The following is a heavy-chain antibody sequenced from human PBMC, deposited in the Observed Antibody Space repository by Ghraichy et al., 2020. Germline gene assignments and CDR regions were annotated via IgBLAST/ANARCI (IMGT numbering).Heavy chain of an antibody. CDR1: GFTFSDYY. Sequence: GGSLRLSCAASGFTFSDYYMSWIRQAPGKGLEWVSYISSSGSTIYYADSVKGRFTISRDNAKNSLYLQMNSLRAEDTAVYYCARDQVVPAPRAYYYYGMDVWGQGTTVTVSS. CDR3: ARDQVVPAPRAYYYYGMDV. CDR2: ISSSGSTI. J-gene: IGHJ6*02. V-gene: IGHV3-11*01. D-gene: IGHD2-2*01.